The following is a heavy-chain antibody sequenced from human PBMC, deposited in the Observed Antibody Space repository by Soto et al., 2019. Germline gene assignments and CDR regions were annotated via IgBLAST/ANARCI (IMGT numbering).Heavy chain of an antibody. J-gene: IGHJ4*02. Sequence: PGGSLRLSCAASGFKFINYAMSWVRQAPGKGLEWVSLISATGGGTYYADSVKGRFTISRYNSHNTLYLQVHSLTAEDTAVYYCAKGRRAGGNSAFYFDFWGQGAQVTVSS. D-gene: IGHD3-16*01. CDR3: AKGRRAGGNSAFYFDF. CDR1: GFKFINYA. V-gene: IGHV3-23*01. CDR2: ISATGGGT.